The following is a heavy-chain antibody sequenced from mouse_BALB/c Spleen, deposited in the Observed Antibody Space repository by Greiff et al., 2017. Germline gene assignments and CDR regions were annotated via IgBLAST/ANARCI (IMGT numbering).Heavy chain of an antibody. CDR2: IDPENGNT. CDR3: APYGYDGDYYAMDY. D-gene: IGHD2-2*01. V-gene: IGHV14-1*02. CDR1: GFTIKDYY. Sequence: EVQLQQSGAELVRPGALVKLSCKASGFTIKDYYMHWVKQRPEQGLEWIGWIDPENGNTIYDPKFQGKASITADTSSNTAYLQLSSLTSEDTAVYYCAPYGYDGDYYAMDYWGQGTSVTVSS. J-gene: IGHJ4*01.